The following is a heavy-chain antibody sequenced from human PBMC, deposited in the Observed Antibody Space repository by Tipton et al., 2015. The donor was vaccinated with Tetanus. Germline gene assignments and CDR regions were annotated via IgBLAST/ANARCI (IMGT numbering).Heavy chain of an antibody. CDR1: GGSISSGGYS. CDR2: IYHSGST. V-gene: IGHV4-30-2*01. Sequence: TLSLTCAVSGGSISSGGYSWSWIRQPPGKGLEWIGYIYHSGSTYYNPSLKSRVTISVDRSKNQFSLKLSSVTAADTAVYYCAREVGISVSHWFDPWGRGTLVTVSS. D-gene: IGHD1-26*01. CDR3: AREVGISVSHWFDP. J-gene: IGHJ5*02.